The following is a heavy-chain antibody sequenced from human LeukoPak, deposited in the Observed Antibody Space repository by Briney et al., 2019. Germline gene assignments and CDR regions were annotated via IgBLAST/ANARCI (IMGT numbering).Heavy chain of an antibody. CDR1: GFTLSSYG. CDR3: ARGYDLGLFDY. CDR2: IWHDGSNK. J-gene: IGHJ4*02. D-gene: IGHD2-15*01. V-gene: IGHV3-33*01. Sequence: GGSLRLSCAASGFTLSSYGMHWVRQAPGKGLEWVAVIWHDGSNKYYADSVKGRFTISRDNSKNTLYLQMNSLRAEDTAVYYCARGYDLGLFDYWGQGTLVTVSS.